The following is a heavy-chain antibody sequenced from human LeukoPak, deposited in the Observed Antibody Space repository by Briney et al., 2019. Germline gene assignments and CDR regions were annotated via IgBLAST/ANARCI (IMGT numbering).Heavy chain of an antibody. CDR3: ASQYYYGSGSYLGNP. D-gene: IGHD3-10*01. Sequence: SETLSLTCIVSGASISSSSYYWGWIRQPPGKGLEWIGSIFYTGSTYYNPSLKSRVTIFVDTSKNQFSLKLSSATAADTAIYYCASQYYYGSGSYLGNPWGQGTLVTVSS. CDR1: GASISSSSYY. V-gene: IGHV4-39*01. J-gene: IGHJ5*02. CDR2: IFYTGST.